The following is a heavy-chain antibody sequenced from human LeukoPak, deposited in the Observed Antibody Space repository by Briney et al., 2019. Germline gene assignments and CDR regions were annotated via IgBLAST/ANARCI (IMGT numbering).Heavy chain of an antibody. Sequence: GGSLRLSCAASGFTFSSYGMSWVRQAPGKGLEWVSAISGSGGSTYYADSVKGRFTISRDNSKNTLYLQMNSLRAEDTAVYYCAKDLIGRTSSLDALDIWGQGTMVTVSS. V-gene: IGHV3-23*01. CDR1: GFTFSSYG. D-gene: IGHD1-14*01. J-gene: IGHJ3*02. CDR3: AKDLIGRTSSLDALDI. CDR2: ISGSGGST.